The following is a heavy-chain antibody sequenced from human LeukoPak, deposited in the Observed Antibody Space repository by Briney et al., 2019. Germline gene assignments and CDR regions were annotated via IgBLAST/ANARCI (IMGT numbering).Heavy chain of an antibody. CDR2: IFYTGST. CDR3: ARRAVPGTGAFDI. CDR1: GGSINSSDYY. V-gene: IGHV4-39*01. D-gene: IGHD6-19*01. Sequence: SETLSLTCTVSGGSINSSDYYWGWIRQPPGKGLEWIGSIFYTGSTYYNPSLKSRVAISVDTSKNQFSLNLSSVTAADTTVYYCARRAVPGTGAFDIWGQGTMVTVSS. J-gene: IGHJ3*02.